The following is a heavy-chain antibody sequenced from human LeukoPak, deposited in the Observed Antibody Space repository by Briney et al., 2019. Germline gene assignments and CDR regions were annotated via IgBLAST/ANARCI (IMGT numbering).Heavy chain of an antibody. Sequence: ASVKVSCKVSGYTLTELSMHWVRQAPGKGLEWMGGFDPEDGETIYAQKFQGRVTMTEDTSTDTAYMELSSLRSEDTAVYYCATGTAPSSITIFVAFDIWGQGTMVTVPS. CDR1: GYTLTELS. D-gene: IGHD3-9*01. CDR2: FDPEDGET. V-gene: IGHV1-24*01. CDR3: ATGTAPSSITIFVAFDI. J-gene: IGHJ3*02.